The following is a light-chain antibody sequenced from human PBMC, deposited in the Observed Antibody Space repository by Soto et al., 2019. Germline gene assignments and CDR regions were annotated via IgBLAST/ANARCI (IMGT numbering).Light chain of an antibody. Sequence: QSALTQPPSVSGAPGQRVTISCTGSSSNIGAGYDVHWYQQLPGTAPKLLIYGNSNRPSGVPDRFSGSKSGTSASLAITGLQAEDEADYYCQSYDSSPYVLGTGTKVTVL. J-gene: IGLJ1*01. CDR2: GNS. V-gene: IGLV1-40*01. CDR3: QSYDSSPYV. CDR1: SSNIGAGYD.